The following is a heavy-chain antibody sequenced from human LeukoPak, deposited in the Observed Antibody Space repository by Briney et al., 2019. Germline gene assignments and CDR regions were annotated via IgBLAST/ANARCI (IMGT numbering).Heavy chain of an antibody. D-gene: IGHD1-26*01. CDR3: ARDRSQWELPFDY. Sequence: GSLRLSCAASGFTLSSYSMNWVRQAPGKGLEWVSSISSSSSYIHYADSVKGRFTISRDNAKNSLYLQMNSLRAEDTAVYYCARDRSQWELPFDYWGQGTLVTVSS. CDR2: ISSSSSYI. CDR1: GFTLSSYS. V-gene: IGHV3-21*01. J-gene: IGHJ4*02.